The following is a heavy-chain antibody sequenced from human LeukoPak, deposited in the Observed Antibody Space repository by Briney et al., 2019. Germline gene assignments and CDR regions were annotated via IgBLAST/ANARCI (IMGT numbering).Heavy chain of an antibody. D-gene: IGHD5-18*01. CDR2: INPNTGAT. J-gene: IGHJ4*02. Sequence: ASVKVSCKASGYTFTGYYMHWVRQAPGQGLEWMGWINPNTGATNYAQKFQGRVTMTRATSISTAYMELSRATSDDTAAYYCARDDSFQFDSWGQGTLVTVSS. V-gene: IGHV1-2*02. CDR1: GYTFTGYY. CDR3: ARDDSFQFDS.